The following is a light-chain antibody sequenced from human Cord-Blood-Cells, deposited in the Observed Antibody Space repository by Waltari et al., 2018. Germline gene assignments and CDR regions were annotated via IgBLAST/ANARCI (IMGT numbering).Light chain of an antibody. J-gene: IGKJ5*01. CDR3: QQRSNWPIT. CDR1: QSVSSY. V-gene: IGKV3-11*01. CDR2: DAS. Sequence: ELVLTQSPATLSLSPGDRATLSCRPSQSVSSYLAWYQQKPGQAPRLLIYDASNRATGIPARFSGSGSGTDFTLTISSLEPEDFAVYYCQQRSNWPITFGQGTRLEIK.